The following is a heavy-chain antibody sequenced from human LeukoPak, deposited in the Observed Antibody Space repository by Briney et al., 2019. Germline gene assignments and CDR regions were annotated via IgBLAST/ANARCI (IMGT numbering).Heavy chain of an antibody. Sequence: ASVKVSCKASGYTFTGYYMHWVRQAPGQGLEWMGWINPNSGGTNYAQKFQGRVTMTRDTSISTAYMELSRLRSDDTAVYYCARAVGYDFWSGYYVDAFDIWGQGTMVTVSS. V-gene: IGHV1-2*02. D-gene: IGHD3-3*01. CDR1: GYTFTGYY. J-gene: IGHJ3*02. CDR2: INPNSGGT. CDR3: ARAVGYDFWSGYYVDAFDI.